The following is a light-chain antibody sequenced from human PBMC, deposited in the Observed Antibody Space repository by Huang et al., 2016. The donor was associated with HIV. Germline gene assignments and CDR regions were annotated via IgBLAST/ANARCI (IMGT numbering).Light chain of an antibody. CDR2: DAS. CDR3: QQYDNLLT. V-gene: IGKV1-33*01. CDR1: QDISNY. J-gene: IGKJ4*01. Sequence: DIQMTQSPSSLSASVGDRVTITCQASQDISNYLNWYQQKPGKAPKRLIYDASNLETGVPSRVSGSGSGTDFTFTISSLQPEDIATYYCQQYDNLLTFGGGTKVEIK.